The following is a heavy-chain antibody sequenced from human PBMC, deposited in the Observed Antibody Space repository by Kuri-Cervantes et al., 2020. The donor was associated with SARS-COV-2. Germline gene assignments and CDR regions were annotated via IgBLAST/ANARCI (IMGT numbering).Heavy chain of an antibody. CDR1: GFTFSSYA. J-gene: IGHJ3*02. V-gene: IGHV3-30-3*01. Sequence: GGSLRLSCAASGFTFSSYAMHWVRQAPGKGLEWVAVISYDGSNKYYADSVKGRFTISRDNSKNTLYLQMNSLRAEDTAVYYCASPISGWYGGAFDIWGQGTMVTVSS. CDR2: ISYDGSNK. CDR3: ASPISGWYGGAFDI. D-gene: IGHD6-19*01.